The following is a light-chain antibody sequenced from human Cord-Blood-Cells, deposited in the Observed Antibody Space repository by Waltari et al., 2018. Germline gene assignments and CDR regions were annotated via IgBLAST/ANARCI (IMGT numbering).Light chain of an antibody. J-gene: IGKJ4*01. CDR1: QGISSY. CDR3: QQYYSYPLT. CDR2: AAS. Sequence: AIRMTQSPSSFSASTGDRVTITCRARQGISSYLGWYQQKPGKAPKLLIYAASTLQSGVPSRFSGSGSGTDFTLTISCLQSEDFATYYCQQYYSYPLTFGGGTKVEIK. V-gene: IGKV1-8*01.